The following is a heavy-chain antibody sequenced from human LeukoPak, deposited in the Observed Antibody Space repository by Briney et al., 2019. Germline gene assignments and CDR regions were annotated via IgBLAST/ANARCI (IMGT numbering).Heavy chain of an antibody. J-gene: IGHJ4*02. D-gene: IGHD2-15*01. V-gene: IGHV3-23*01. CDR3: AKDRGASGGSPDY. CDR2: ISAGGGGST. Sequence: GGSLRLSCAASGFTFSSYAMNWVRQAPGKGLEWVSGISAGGGGSTEYADSVKGRFTISRDNSKNTLFLQMNSLRAEDTAVYYCAKDRGASGGSPDYWGQGTLVTVSS. CDR1: GFTFSSYA.